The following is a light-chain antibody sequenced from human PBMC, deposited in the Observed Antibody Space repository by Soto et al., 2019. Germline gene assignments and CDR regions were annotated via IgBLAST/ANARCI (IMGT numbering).Light chain of an antibody. CDR1: SSDVGAYNY. V-gene: IGLV2-14*03. J-gene: IGLJ1*01. CDR3: SSYTSSSTDV. Sequence: QSALTQPASVSGSPGQSITISCTGTSSDVGAYNYVSWYQQYPGKAPKLMIYEVTHRPSGVSDRFSGSKSANTASLTISGLQAGDEADYYCSSYTSSSTDVFGTGTKLTVL. CDR2: EVT.